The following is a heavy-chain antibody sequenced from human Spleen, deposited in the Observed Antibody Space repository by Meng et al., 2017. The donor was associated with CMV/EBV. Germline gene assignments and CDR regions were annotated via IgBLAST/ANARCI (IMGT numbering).Heavy chain of an antibody. J-gene: IGHJ4*02. D-gene: IGHD6-19*01. V-gene: IGHV3-21*01. CDR2: ISSSSSYI. CDR1: GFTFSSYS. Sequence: EVQLVXSXXXXXKPXGXXXLSGSASGFTFSSYSMNWVRQAPGKGLEWVSSISSSSSYIYYADSVKGRFTISRDNAKNSLYLQMNSLRAEDTAVYYCAREGYSSGWYYFDYWGQGTLVTVSS. CDR3: AREGYSSGWYYFDY.